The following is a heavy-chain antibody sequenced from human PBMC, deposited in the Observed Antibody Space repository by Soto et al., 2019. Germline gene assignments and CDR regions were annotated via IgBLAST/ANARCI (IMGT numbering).Heavy chain of an antibody. CDR2: IYPSGTT. D-gene: IGHD3-10*01. CDR1: GGSIRSYY. Sequence: QVQLQQSGPGLVKPSETLSLTCTVSGGSIRSYYWSWIRQPAGKALSWIGRIYPSGTTNYNPSLTSRVTILLDTSKNQFSLNLSSVTAADTAVYYWARERASGVGMDVWGQGTTVTVSS. V-gene: IGHV4-4*07. CDR3: ARERASGVGMDV. J-gene: IGHJ6*02.